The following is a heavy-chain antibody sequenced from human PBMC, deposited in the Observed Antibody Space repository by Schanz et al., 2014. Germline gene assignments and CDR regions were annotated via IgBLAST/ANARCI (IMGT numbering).Heavy chain of an antibody. D-gene: IGHD3-16*02. CDR2: ISSSSSYI. CDR1: GFTVSSNH. Sequence: EGQLAESGGGLVQPGGSLRLSCAVSGFTVSSNHMSWVRQAPGKGLEWVSSISSSSSYIYYADSVKGRFTISRDNSKNTLYLQMNSLRAEDTAIYFCTRSYYDFSWGSYRFRAFDIWGQGTTVIVSS. J-gene: IGHJ3*02. V-gene: IGHV3-21*01. CDR3: TRSYYDFSWGSYRFRAFDI.